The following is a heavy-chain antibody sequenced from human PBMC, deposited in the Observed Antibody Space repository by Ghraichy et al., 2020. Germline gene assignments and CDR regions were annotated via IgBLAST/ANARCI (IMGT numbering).Heavy chain of an antibody. V-gene: IGHV4-39*02. D-gene: IGHD2-8*02. CDR2: NYYSGGT. CDR3: AREDMSTSTGDWFDP. CDR1: GGSVSSRNYY. Sequence: SETLSLTCTVSGGSVSSRNYYWGWIRQPPGKGREWIASNYYSGGTYYSPSLKSRVTVSIDKYKNQFSLELTSVASADTAVYFCAREDMSTSTGDWFDPWGQGTLVTVYS. J-gene: IGHJ5*02.